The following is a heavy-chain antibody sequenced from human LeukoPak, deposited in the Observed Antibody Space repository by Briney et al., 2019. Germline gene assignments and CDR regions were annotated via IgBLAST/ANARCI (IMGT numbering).Heavy chain of an antibody. V-gene: IGHV3-21*01. CDR2: VSYSSSYI. Sequence: GGSLRLSCAASGFTFSIYSMNWVRQAPGKGLEWVSSVSYSSSYIYYADSVKGRFTISRDNAKNSLYLQMHSLRAEDTAVYYCARDPGYCSGVSCYAAYYFDSWGQGTLVTVSS. J-gene: IGHJ4*02. D-gene: IGHD2-15*01. CDR1: GFTFSIYS. CDR3: ARDPGYCSGVSCYAAYYFDS.